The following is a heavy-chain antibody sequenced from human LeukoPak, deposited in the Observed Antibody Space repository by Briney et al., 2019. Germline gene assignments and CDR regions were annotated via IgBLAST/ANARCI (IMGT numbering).Heavy chain of an antibody. CDR3: ARGSDRDPHALDY. J-gene: IGHJ4*02. D-gene: IGHD1-14*01. Sequence: SETLSLTCAVYGGSFSGYYWSWIRQPPGKGLEWIGEINHSGSTYYNPSLKSRVTISVDTSKNQFSLKLSSVTAADTAVYYCARGSDRDPHALDYWGQGTLVTVSS. V-gene: IGHV4-34*09. CDR2: INHSGST. CDR1: GGSFSGYY.